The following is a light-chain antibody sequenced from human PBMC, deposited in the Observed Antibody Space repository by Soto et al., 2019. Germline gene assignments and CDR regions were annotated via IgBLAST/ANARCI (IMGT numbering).Light chain of an antibody. CDR3: QKYNSDPEA. V-gene: IGKV1-27*01. CDR1: QGIGNH. CDR2: AAS. J-gene: IGKJ3*01. Sequence: IQVTQSPSSLSASIGDRVTITCRASQGIGNHLAWHQQKPGKPPKVLIYAASTLQSGVPSRFSGSGSGTDFTLTISSLQPEDVATYYCQKYNSDPEAFGPGTKVDIK.